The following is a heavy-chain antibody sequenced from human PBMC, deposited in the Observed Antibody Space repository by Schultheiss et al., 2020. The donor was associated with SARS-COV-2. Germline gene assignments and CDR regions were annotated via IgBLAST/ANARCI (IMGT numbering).Heavy chain of an antibody. J-gene: IGHJ4*02. D-gene: IGHD5-12*01. Sequence: GGSLRLSCKGSGYSFTSYWIGWVRQMPGKGLEWMGIIYPGDSDTRYSPSFQGQVTISADKSISTAYLQWSSLKASDTAMYYCAGSGYPPSLDYWGQGTLVTVSS. CDR2: IYPGDSDT. CDR1: GYSFTSYW. CDR3: AGSGYPPSLDY. V-gene: IGHV5-51*01.